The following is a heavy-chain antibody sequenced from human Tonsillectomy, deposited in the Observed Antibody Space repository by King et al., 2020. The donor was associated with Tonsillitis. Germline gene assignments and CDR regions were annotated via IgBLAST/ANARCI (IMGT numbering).Heavy chain of an antibody. CDR1: GFTFSSYA. J-gene: IGHJ4*02. V-gene: IGHV3-30*18. CDR3: AKEEVGFDY. CDR2: ISYDGIIK. Sequence: VQLVESGGGVVQPGRSLRLSCAASGFTFSSYAIHWVRQAPGKGLEWVAVISYDGIIKYYADSVKGRFTISRDNSKNTLYLQMISLRTEDTAVYYCAKEEVGFDYWGQGTLVTVSS.